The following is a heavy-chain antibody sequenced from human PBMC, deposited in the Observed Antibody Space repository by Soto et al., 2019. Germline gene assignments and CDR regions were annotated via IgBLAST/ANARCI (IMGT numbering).Heavy chain of an antibody. CDR3: ARDRDYYGSGSYYRMDV. V-gene: IGHV1-2*02. J-gene: IGHJ6*02. CDR2: INPNSGGT. Sequence: ASVKVSCKASGYTFTGYYMHWVRQAPGQGLEWMGWINPNSGGTNYAQKFQGRVTMTRDTSISTAYMELSRLRSDDTAVYYCARDRDYYGSGSYYRMDVWGQGTTVTVSS. CDR1: GYTFTGYY. D-gene: IGHD3-10*01.